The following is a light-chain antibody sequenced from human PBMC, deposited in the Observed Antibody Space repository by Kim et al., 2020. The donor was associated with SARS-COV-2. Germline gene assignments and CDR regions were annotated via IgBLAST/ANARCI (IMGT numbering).Light chain of an antibody. CDR2: GNA. J-gene: IGLJ2*01. CDR1: SSNIGAGYE. Sequence: QSVLTQPPSVSGAPGQRVTISCTGTSSNIGAGYEVEWYQHLPGTAPKLLIYGNANRPSGVPDRFSGSKSGSSASLAITGLQADDEADYYCQSYDTSLGGSVIFGGGTQLTVL. CDR3: QSYDTSLGGSVI. V-gene: IGLV1-40*01.